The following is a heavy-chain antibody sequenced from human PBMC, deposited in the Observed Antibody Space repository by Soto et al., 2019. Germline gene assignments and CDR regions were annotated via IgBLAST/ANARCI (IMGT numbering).Heavy chain of an antibody. CDR3: ARVRADSYGYPTRYYFDY. CDR2: ISGSGGST. CDR1: GFTFSSYA. Sequence: GGSLRLSCAASGFTFSSYAMSWVRQAPGKGLEWVSAISGSGGSTYYADSVKGRFTISRDNAKNTLYLQMNSLRAEDTAVYYCARVRADSYGYPTRYYFDYWGQRTLVTVSS. V-gene: IGHV3-23*01. D-gene: IGHD6-25*01. J-gene: IGHJ4*02.